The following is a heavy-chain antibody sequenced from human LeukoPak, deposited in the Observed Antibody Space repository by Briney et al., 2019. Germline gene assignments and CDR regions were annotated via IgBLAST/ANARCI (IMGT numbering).Heavy chain of an antibody. CDR1: GFTFSSYA. CDR3: ASTNPVDTAMAPDY. V-gene: IGHV3-23*01. CDR2: ISGSGDTT. J-gene: IGHJ4*02. Sequence: GGSLRLSCAASGFTFSSYAMSWVRQAPGKGLEWVSGISGSGDTTYYADSVKGRFTISRDNSKNTLYLQMNSLRAEDTAVYYCASTNPVDTAMAPDYWGQGTLVTVSS. D-gene: IGHD5-18*01.